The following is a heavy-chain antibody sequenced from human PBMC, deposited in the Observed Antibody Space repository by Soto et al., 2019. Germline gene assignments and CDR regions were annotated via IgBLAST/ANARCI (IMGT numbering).Heavy chain of an antibody. CDR1: GFSLSTSGVG. J-gene: IGHJ4*02. D-gene: IGHD3-10*01. Sequence: QITLKESGPPLVKPTQTLTLTCTFSGFSLSTSGVGVGWIRQPPGKALEWLALIYWDDDKRYSPSLKSRLTITKDPSKNQVVLTMTNMDPVDTATYYCAHRRRAVLLWFGELAFDYWGQGTLVTVSS. CDR2: IYWDDDK. V-gene: IGHV2-5*02. CDR3: AHRRRAVLLWFGELAFDY.